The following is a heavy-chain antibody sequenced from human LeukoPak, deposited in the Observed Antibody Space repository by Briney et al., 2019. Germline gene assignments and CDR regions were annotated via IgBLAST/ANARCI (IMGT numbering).Heavy chain of an antibody. V-gene: IGHV4-30-2*01. CDR1: GGSISSGGYT. Sequence: TLSLTCAVSGGSISSGGYTGSWIRQPQGKGLEWIGYIYHSGSTYYNPSLKTRVTISVDRSKNQFSLKLSSVTAADTAVYYCARGGEYYYGSGSPNYFDYWGQGTLVTVSS. J-gene: IGHJ4*02. D-gene: IGHD3-10*01. CDR3: ARGGEYYYGSGSPNYFDY. CDR2: IYHSGST.